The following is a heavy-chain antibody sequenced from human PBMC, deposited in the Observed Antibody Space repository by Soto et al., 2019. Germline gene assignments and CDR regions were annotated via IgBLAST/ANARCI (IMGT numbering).Heavy chain of an antibody. J-gene: IGHJ5*02. Sequence: GGSLRLSCAASGFTFSNYDMHWVRQVTGKGLEWVSTIGTAGDTYYPGSVKGRFTISRENAKNSLYLQMNSLRAEDTAVYYCARGIAYNWFDPWGQGTLVTVSS. CDR3: ARGIAYNWFDP. V-gene: IGHV3-13*01. CDR1: GFTFSNYD. CDR2: IGTAGDT.